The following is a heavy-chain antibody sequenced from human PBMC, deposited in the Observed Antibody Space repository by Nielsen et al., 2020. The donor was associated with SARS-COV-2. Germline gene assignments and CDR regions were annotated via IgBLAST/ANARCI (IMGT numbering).Heavy chain of an antibody. Sequence: GESLKISCAASGFTFTSYGMHWVRQAPGKGLEWVAVISYDGINKYYADSVKGRFIISRDNSKNTLYLEMNSLRADDTAVYYCANGPGSWDYWGQGTLVTVSS. CDR3: ANGPGSWDY. V-gene: IGHV3-30*18. CDR1: GFTFTSYG. D-gene: IGHD1-26*01. CDR2: ISYDGINK. J-gene: IGHJ4*02.